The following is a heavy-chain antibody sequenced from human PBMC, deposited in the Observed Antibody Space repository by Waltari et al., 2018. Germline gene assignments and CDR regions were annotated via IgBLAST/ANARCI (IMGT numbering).Heavy chain of an antibody. CDR3: ARVVARD. CDR2: IRSSGSTI. Sequence: VQLVESGGGLVQPGGSLSLSCAASGFSLSSYSMNWVRQAPGRGLEWVSYIRSSGSTIYYADSVKGRFTISRDSAKNSLYLQMNSLRDEDTAVYYCARVVARDWGQGTLVTVSS. CDR1: GFSLSSYS. V-gene: IGHV3-48*02. J-gene: IGHJ4*02.